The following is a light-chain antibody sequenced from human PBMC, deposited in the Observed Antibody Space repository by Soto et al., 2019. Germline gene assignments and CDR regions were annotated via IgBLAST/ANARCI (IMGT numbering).Light chain of an antibody. CDR2: GAS. CDR3: QQYGSSPYT. Sequence: ENVLKQSPGTLSLSPGKRATLSCRASQSVSSSYLAWYQQKPGQPPRLLIYGASSRAIGIPDRFSGSGSGTEFTLTISRLVPEDFAVYYCQQYGSSPYTFGQGTKLEIK. CDR1: QSVSSSY. V-gene: IGKV3-20*01. J-gene: IGKJ2*01.